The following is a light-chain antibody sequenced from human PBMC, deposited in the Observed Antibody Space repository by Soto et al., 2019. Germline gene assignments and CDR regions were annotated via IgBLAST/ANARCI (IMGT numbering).Light chain of an antibody. CDR3: SSYTSSSTPYV. V-gene: IGLV2-14*01. CDR1: SSDVGGYNY. Sequence: QSVLTQPASVSGSPGQSITISCTGTSSDVGGYNYVSWYQQHPVKAPKLMIYDVTNRPSGVSDRFPGSKSGNTASLTISGLQAEDEADYYCSSYTSSSTPYVFGPGTQLTVL. CDR2: DVT. J-gene: IGLJ1*01.